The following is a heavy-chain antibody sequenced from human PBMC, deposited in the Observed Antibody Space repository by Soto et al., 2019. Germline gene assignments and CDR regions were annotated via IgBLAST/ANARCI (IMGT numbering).Heavy chain of an antibody. V-gene: IGHV3-66*01. CDR2: IYSGGST. Sequence: GGSLRLSCAASGFTVSSNFMTWVRQAPGKGLEWVSVIYSGGSTHYADSVKGRFTISRDNSKNTLYLQMNSLRDDDTAMYYCTKDTISPPAKIGGYWGQGTLVTVSS. CDR1: GFTVSSNF. J-gene: IGHJ4*01. CDR3: TKDTISPPAKIGGY. D-gene: IGHD2-15*01.